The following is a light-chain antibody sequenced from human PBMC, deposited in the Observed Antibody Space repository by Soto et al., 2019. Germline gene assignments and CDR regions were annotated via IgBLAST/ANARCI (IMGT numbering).Light chain of an antibody. J-gene: IGKJ4*01. CDR1: QSVSSN. CDR3: QQYDNWKSLT. CDR2: GAS. V-gene: IGKV3-15*01. Sequence: EIVMTQSPATLSVSPGERATLSCRASQSVSSNLAWYQQTPGQAPRLLIYGASTRATGIPARFSGSGSGTEFTLTISGLQSEDFAVYDCQQYDNWKSLTFGGGTKVEIK.